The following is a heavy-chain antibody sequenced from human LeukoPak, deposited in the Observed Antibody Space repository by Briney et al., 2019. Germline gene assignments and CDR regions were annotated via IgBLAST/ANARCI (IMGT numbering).Heavy chain of an antibody. V-gene: IGHV3-74*01. CDR2: INSDGSGT. J-gene: IGHJ4*02. CDR3: ARDGSLPDY. CDR1: GFTFSSHW. Sequence: GGSLRLSCAASGFTFSSHWMHWVRQPPGKGLVWVSRINSDGSGTSYADSVKGRFTVSRDNAKNTLYLQMNSLRAEDTAVYFCARDGSLPDYWGQGTPVTVSS.